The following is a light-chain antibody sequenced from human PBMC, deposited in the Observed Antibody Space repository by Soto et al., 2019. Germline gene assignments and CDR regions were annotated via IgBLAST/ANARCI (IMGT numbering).Light chain of an antibody. V-gene: IGLV8-61*01. CDR2: STD. Sequence: QTVVTQEPSFSVPPGGTVTLTCGLNSRSVSTGYDPSWYQRTPGQAPRTLIYSTDIRSSGVPDRFSGSILGNKAALTIAGAQADDEADYYCVLYMGGGIWVFGGGTKLTVL. CDR3: VLYMGGGIWV. J-gene: IGLJ3*02. CDR1: SRSVSTGYD.